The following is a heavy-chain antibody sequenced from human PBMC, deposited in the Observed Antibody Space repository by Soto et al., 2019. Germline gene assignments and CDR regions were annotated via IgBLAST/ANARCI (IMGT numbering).Heavy chain of an antibody. D-gene: IGHD3-9*01. J-gene: IGHJ5*02. CDR2: IYYSGST. CDR1: GGSVSSGSYY. Sequence: PSECLSLTCTVSGGSVSSGSYYWSWIRQPPGKGLEWIGYIYYSGSTNYNPSLKSRVTISVDTSKNQFSLKLSSVTAADTAVYYCARDRAINYDILTGYYNPNWFDPWGQGTLVTVSS. CDR3: ARDRAINYDILTGYYNPNWFDP. V-gene: IGHV4-61*01.